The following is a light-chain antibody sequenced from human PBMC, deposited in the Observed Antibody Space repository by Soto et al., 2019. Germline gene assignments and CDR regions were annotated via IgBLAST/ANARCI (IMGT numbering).Light chain of an antibody. CDR2: GAS. CDR3: QQYNNWPQT. CDR1: QSVSSN. Sequence: EIVMTQSPATLSVSPGERATLSCRASQSVSSNLAWSQQKPGQAPRLLIYGASTRATGIPARFSGSRSGTEFTLTISSLQSEDFAVYYCQQYNNWPQTFGQGTKVEIK. J-gene: IGKJ1*01. V-gene: IGKV3-15*01.